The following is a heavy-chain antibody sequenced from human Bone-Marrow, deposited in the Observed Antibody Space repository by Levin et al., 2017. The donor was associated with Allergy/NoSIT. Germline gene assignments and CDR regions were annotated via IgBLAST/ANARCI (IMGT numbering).Heavy chain of an antibody. CDR2: MNTGGSTR. Sequence: PGGSLRLSCAASGFAFGDYFMTWIRHAPGKGLQWLSYMNTGGSTRHYADSVKGRFTISRDNAKSSLYLQMNGLRPEDTAVYYCARITYDFLSGYLSVYYMDVWGKGTPVTVSS. CDR1: GFAFGDYF. D-gene: IGHD3-3*01. J-gene: IGHJ6*03. CDR3: ARITYDFLSGYLSVYYMDV. V-gene: IGHV3-11*01.